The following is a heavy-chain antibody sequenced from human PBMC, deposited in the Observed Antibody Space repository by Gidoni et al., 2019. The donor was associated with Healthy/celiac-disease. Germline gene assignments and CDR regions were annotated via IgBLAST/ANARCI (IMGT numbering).Heavy chain of an antibody. CDR1: GFTFTSYE. J-gene: IGHJ3*02. V-gene: IGHV3-48*03. Sequence: EVQLVESGGGLVQPGGSLRLSCADSGFTFTSYEMNWVRQAPGKGLAWVSYISSSGSTIYYADSVKGRFTISRDNAKNSLYLQMNSLRAEDTAVYYCAREVGWDAFDIWGQGTMVTVSS. CDR3: AREVGWDAFDI. CDR2: ISSSGSTI. D-gene: IGHD6-19*01.